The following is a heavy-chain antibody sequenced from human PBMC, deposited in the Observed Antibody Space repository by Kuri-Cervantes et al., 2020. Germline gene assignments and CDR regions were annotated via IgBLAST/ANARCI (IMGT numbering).Heavy chain of an antibody. CDR1: GYTFTGDY. D-gene: IGHD5-18*01. V-gene: IGHV1-2*02. CDR2: INPNSGGT. Sequence: ASVKVSCKASGYTFTGDYMHWVRQAPGQGLEWMGWINPNSGGTNYAQKFQGRVTMTRDTSISTAYMELSRLRSDDTAVYYCAESSGYSYGYSYYSYGMDVWGQGTTVTVSS. CDR3: AESSGYSYGYSYYSYGMDV. J-gene: IGHJ6*02.